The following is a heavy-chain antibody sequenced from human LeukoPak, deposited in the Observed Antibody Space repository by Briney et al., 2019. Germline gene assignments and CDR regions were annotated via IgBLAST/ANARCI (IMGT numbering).Heavy chain of an antibody. V-gene: IGHV1-8*01. CDR2: MNPNSGNT. Sequence: ASVKVSCKASGYTFTSYDINWVRQATGQGLEWMGWMNPNSGNTGYAQKFQGRVTMTRNTSISTAYMELSSLRSEDTAAYYCARGGLEPHAPRGGYFDWLFVWADYWGQGTLVTVSS. J-gene: IGHJ4*02. CDR1: GYTFTSYD. CDR3: ARGGLEPHAPRGGYFDWLFVWADY. D-gene: IGHD3-9*01.